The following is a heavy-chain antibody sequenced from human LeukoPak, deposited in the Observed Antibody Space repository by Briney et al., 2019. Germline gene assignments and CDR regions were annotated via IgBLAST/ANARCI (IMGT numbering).Heavy chain of an antibody. V-gene: IGHV3-11*04. CDR1: GFTFSDYY. CDR3: ARSVYLLYYFDY. CDR2: ISSSGSTI. Sequence: GGSLRLSCAASGFTFSDYYMSWIRQAPGKGLEWVSHISSSGSTIYYADSVKGRFTISRDNAKNSLYLQMNSLRAEDTAVYYCARSVYLLYYFDYWGQGTLVTVSS. D-gene: IGHD2-8*01. J-gene: IGHJ4*02.